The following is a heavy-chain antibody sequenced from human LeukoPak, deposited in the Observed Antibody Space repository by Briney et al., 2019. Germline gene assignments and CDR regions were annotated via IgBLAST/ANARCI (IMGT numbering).Heavy chain of an antibody. CDR3: ARATGKDILTGRKLDN. D-gene: IGHD3-9*01. CDR2: MNPNSGNT. V-gene: IGHV1-8*01. Sequence: ASVKVSCTASGYTFTGYDINWVRQATGQGLEWMGWMNPNSGNTGYAQKFQGRVTMTRNTSISIAYMELSSLRSDDTAVYYCARATGKDILTGRKLDNWGQGTLVTVSS. CDR1: GYTFTGYD. J-gene: IGHJ4*02.